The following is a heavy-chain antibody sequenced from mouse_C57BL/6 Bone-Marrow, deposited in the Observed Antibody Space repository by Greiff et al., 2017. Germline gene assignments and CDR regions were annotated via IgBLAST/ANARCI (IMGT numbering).Heavy chain of an antibody. CDR1: GYSFTGYY. D-gene: IGHD2-1*01. Sequence: VQLKQSGPELVKPGASVKLSCKASGYSFTGYYMNWVKQSPEKSLEWIGEINPSTGGTTYNQTFTAKATLTVDKSSSTADMQLKSLTSEDSAVYYYAAIYYDYAMDYWGQGTSDTVSS. V-gene: IGHV1-42*01. CDR2: INPSTGGT. J-gene: IGHJ4*01. CDR3: AAIYYDYAMDY.